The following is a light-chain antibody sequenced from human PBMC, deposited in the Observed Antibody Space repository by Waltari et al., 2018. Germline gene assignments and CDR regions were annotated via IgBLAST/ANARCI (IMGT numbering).Light chain of an antibody. J-gene: IGLJ3*02. CDR2: YKN. V-gene: IGLV1-44*01. CDR1: SSNIGSYA. Sequence: QSVLTQPPSVSGTPGQRVTIPCPGSSSNIGSYAVNWYQQFPGTAPKLLIYYKNQRPSGVPDRFSGSKSGTSASLAISGLQSADEADYHCSAWDDSLNAWVFGGGTRLTVL. CDR3: SAWDDSLNAWV.